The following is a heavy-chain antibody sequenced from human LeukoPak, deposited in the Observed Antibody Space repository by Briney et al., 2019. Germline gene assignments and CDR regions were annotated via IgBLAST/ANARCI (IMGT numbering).Heavy chain of an antibody. CDR1: GYRFNSYW. V-gene: IGHV5-51*01. CDR3: ARHPEDYGDYAPSDY. D-gene: IGHD4-17*01. J-gene: IGHJ4*02. CDR2: IYPGDSDT. Sequence: GESLKISCKGSGYRFNSYWIGWVRQMPGKGLEWMGIIYPGDSDTRYSPSFQGQVTISADKSISTAYLQWSSLKASDTAMYYCARHPEDYGDYAPSDYWGQGTLVTVSS.